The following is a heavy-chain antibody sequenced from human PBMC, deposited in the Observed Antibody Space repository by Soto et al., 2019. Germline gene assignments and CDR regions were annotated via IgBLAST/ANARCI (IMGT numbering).Heavy chain of an antibody. CDR3: AKEYCGGNCSSDYFDY. CDR2: ISRDGSVR. J-gene: IGHJ4*02. D-gene: IGHD2-21*01. V-gene: IGHV3-30*18. Sequence: PGGSLRLSCAASGFTFSNYGIRWVRQAPGNGLEWVAVISRDGSVRYYADSVKGRFTTSRDNSKNTLYLQVNNLRAEDTAVYYCAKEYCGGNCSSDYFDYWXQGTLVTVSS. CDR1: GFTFSNYG.